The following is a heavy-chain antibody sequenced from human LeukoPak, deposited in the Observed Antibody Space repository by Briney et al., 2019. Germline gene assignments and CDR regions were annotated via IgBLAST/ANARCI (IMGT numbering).Heavy chain of an antibody. D-gene: IGHD3-22*01. CDR2: IYHSGST. CDR3: ARIATSQLARLNDSSGYNDAFDI. Sequence: PSETLSLTCTVSGGSISSGGYYWSWIRQPPGKGLEWIGYIYHSGSTYYNPSLKSRVTISVDRSKNQFSLKLSSVTAADTAVYYCARIATSQLARLNDSSGYNDAFDIWGQGTMVTVSS. V-gene: IGHV4-30-2*01. J-gene: IGHJ3*02. CDR1: GGSISSGGYY.